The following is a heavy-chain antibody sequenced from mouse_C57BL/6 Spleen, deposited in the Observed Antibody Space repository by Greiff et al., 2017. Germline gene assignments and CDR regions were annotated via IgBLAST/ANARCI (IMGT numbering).Heavy chain of an antibody. CDR2: ISSGGSYT. V-gene: IGHV5-6*01. D-gene: IGHD2-3*01. CDR3: ARDGYYGKAMDY. J-gene: IGHJ4*01. Sequence: EVQLVESGGDLVKPGGSLKLSCAASGFTFSSYGMSWVRQTPDKRLEWVATISSGGSYTYYPDSVKGRFTISRDNAKNTLYLQMSSLKSEDTAMYYCARDGYYGKAMDYWGQGTSVTVSS. CDR1: GFTFSSYG.